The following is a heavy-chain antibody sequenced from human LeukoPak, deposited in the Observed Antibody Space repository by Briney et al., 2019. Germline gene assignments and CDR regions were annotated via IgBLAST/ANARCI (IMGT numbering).Heavy chain of an antibody. CDR1: GGSFSGYY. D-gene: IGHD3-22*01. J-gene: IGHJ4*02. CDR3: ARGGGSSGYYIDY. CDR2: INHSGST. V-gene: IGHV4-34*01. Sequence: SETLSLTCAVYGGSFSGYYWSWIRQPPGKGLEWIGEINHSGSTNYNPFLKSRVTISVDTSKNQFSLKLSSVTAADTAVYYCARGGGSSGYYIDYWGQGTLVTVSS.